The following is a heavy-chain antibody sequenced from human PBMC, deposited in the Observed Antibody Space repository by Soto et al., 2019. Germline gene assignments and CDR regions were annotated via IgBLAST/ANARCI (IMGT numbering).Heavy chain of an antibody. V-gene: IGHV4-61*01. CDR3: ARSMLYSDGSNYSPFDY. Sequence: PSETLSLTCTVSGGSVSSGNYYWSWIRHPPGEGLEWIGYFYYTGSINYNPSLKSRVTISIDASKNQFSLRLSSVTAADTAVYYCARSMLYSDGSNYSPFDYWGQGTLVTVSS. CDR2: FYYTGSI. J-gene: IGHJ4*02. CDR1: GGSVSSGNYY. D-gene: IGHD3-22*01.